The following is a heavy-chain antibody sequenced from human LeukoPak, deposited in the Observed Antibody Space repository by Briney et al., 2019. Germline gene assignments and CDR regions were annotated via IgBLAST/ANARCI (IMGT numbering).Heavy chain of an antibody. CDR2: ISGSGGST. J-gene: IGHJ3*02. Sequence: GGSLRLSCAASGFTFSSYGMGWVRQAPGKGLEWVSVISGSGGSTYYADSVKGRFTISRDNSKNTLYLQMQSLRAEDTAVYYCAKDGGLQYFDWLLGDAFDIWGQGTMVTVSS. D-gene: IGHD3-9*01. CDR3: AKDGGLQYFDWLLGDAFDI. CDR1: GFTFSSYG. V-gene: IGHV3-23*01.